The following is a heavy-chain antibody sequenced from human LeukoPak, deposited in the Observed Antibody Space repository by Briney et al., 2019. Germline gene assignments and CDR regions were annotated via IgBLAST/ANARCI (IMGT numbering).Heavy chain of an antibody. Sequence: SETLSLTCTVSGGSISSYYWSWIRQPPGKGLEWIGYIYYSGSTNYNPSLKSRVTISVDTSKNQFSLKLTSVTAADTAVYYCTRVTRGYSYGPLDYWGQGILVTVSS. CDR3: TRVTRGYSYGPLDY. J-gene: IGHJ4*02. CDR2: IYYSGST. D-gene: IGHD5-18*01. V-gene: IGHV4-59*08. CDR1: GGSISSYY.